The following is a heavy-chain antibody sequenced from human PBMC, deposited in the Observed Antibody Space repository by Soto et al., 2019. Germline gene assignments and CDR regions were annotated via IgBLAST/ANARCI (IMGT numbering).Heavy chain of an antibody. CDR2: IMSKTDGGTI. V-gene: IGHV3-15*01. Sequence: SGGSLRLSCAASGFTFTNAWMSWVRQAPGKGLEWVGRIMSKTDGGTIDYAAPVKGRFTISRDDSEDTLYLQMNSLKTEDTAVYYCTTRSASTPWGQGTLVTVSS. CDR3: TTRSASTP. J-gene: IGHJ4*02. D-gene: IGHD6-19*01. CDR1: GFTFTNAW.